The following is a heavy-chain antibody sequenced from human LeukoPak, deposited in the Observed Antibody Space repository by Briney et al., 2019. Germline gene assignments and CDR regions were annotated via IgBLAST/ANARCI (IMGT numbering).Heavy chain of an antibody. V-gene: IGHV1-8*01. J-gene: IGHJ4*02. CDR3: ARGGVYDDILTGEIDF. CDR2: MDPNSGNT. D-gene: IGHD3-9*01. CDR1: GYTFSSYD. Sequence: ASVKVSCKASGYTFSSYDVNWVRQATGQGLEWMGWMDPNSGNTGYAQKFQGRVTMTRNTSTSTAYMELSSQRSEDTAVYYCARGGVYDDILTGEIDFWGQGTLVTVSS.